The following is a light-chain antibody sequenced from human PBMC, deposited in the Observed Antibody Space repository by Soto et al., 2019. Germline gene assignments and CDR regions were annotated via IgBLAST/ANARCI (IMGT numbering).Light chain of an antibody. Sequence: DIQLTQSPSLLSASVGDRVTITCRASQGIGCSLAWYHQKAGKAPKPLIHTSSPLQSGDPSRFSGSGSWTEFTISLTSLQPDEFATSNCQQRNSFPIGFCQGILREIK. J-gene: IGKJ5*01. CDR1: QGIGCS. CDR3: QQRNSFPIG. CDR2: TSS. V-gene: IGKV1-9*01.